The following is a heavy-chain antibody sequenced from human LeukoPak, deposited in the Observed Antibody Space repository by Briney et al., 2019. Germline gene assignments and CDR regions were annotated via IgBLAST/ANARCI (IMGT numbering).Heavy chain of an antibody. CDR1: GFTVSSNY. J-gene: IGHJ3*02. CDR2: IYSDGST. CDR3: ARVTFNYFGSGDAFDI. V-gene: IGHV3-66*01. Sequence: GRSLRLSWAASGFTVSSNYMSCVRQAPGKGLEWVSIIYSDGSTYYADSVKGRFTISRDNSKNTLYLQMNSLRGEETAVYYCARVTFNYFGSGDAFDIWGQGTMVTVSS. D-gene: IGHD3-10*01.